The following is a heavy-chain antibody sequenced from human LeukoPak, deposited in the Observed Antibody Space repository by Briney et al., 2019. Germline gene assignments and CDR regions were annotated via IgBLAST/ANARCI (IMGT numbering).Heavy chain of an antibody. D-gene: IGHD6-13*01. J-gene: IGHJ5*02. V-gene: IGHV4-59*12. CDR3: ARDGVSSSYNWFDP. Sequence: SETLSLTCTVSGGSISSYYWSWIRQPPGKGLEWVGYIYYSGSTNYNPSLKSRVTISVDTSKNQFSLKLSSVTAADTAVYYCARDGVSSSYNWFDPWGQGTLVTVSS. CDR1: GGSISSYY. CDR2: IYYSGST.